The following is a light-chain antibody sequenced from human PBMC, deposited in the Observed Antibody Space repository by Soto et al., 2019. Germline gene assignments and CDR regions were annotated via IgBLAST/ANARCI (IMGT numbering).Light chain of an antibody. Sequence: EIVMTQSPATLSVSPGERATLSCRASQSVSSNLAWYQQKPGQAPRLLIYGASTRATGIPARFSGSGSGIEFALTISSLQSEDFAVYYCQQYNNWPPVTFGQGTKVDIK. CDR2: GAS. CDR3: QQYNNWPPVT. CDR1: QSVSSN. V-gene: IGKV3-15*01. J-gene: IGKJ1*01.